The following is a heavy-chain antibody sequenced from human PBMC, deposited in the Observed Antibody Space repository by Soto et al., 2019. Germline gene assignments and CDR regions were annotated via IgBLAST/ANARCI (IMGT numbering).Heavy chain of an antibody. Sequence: SEPLSLTCTVSGGSISSYYWSWIRQPPGKGLEWIGYIYYSGSTYYNPSLKSRVTISVDTSKNQFSLKLSSVTAADTAVYYCARAKTYFDYWGQGTLVTVSS. CDR2: IYYSGST. CDR3: ARAKTYFDY. V-gene: IGHV4-59*08. J-gene: IGHJ4*02. CDR1: GGSISSYY.